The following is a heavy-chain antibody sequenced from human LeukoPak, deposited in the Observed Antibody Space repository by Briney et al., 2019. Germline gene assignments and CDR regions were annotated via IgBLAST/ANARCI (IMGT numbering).Heavy chain of an antibody. Sequence: PSETLSLTCTVSGGSISSSSYYWGWIRQPPGKGLEWIGTLYYSGNTNYNPSLKSRVTISVDTSKNQFSLKLSSVTAADTAVYYCARAVIAVAGTRRYFDYWGQGTLVTVSS. J-gene: IGHJ4*02. CDR1: GGSISSSSYY. CDR2: LYYSGNT. D-gene: IGHD6-19*01. CDR3: ARAVIAVAGTRRYFDY. V-gene: IGHV4-39*07.